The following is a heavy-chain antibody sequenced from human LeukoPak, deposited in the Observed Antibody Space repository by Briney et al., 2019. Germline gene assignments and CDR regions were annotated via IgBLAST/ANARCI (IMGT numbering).Heavy chain of an antibody. CDR3: ARDIERVHLWSDY. J-gene: IGHJ4*02. CDR1: GFTFSSWA. D-gene: IGHD1-1*01. V-gene: IGHV3-64*04. CDR2: ISSNGGST. Sequence: GGSLRLSCSASGFTFSSWAMHWVRQAPGKGLEYVSVISSNGGSTYYADSVKGRFTISRDNSKNSLYLQMDSLRAEDTAVYYCARDIERVHLWSDYWGQGTLVTVSS.